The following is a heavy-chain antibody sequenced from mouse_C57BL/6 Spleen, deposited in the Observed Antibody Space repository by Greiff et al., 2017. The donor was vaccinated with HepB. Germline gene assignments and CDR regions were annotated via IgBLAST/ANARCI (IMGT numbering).Heavy chain of an antibody. Sequence: VQLQQPGAELVMPGASVKLSCKASGYTFTSYWMHWVKQRPGQGLEWIGEIDPSDSYTNYNQKFKGKSTLTVDKSSSTAYMQLSSLTSEDSAVYYCARSYGSSYEAWFAYWGQGTLVTVSA. V-gene: IGHV1-69*01. CDR2: IDPSDSYT. J-gene: IGHJ3*01. CDR1: GYTFTSYW. D-gene: IGHD1-1*01. CDR3: ARSYGSSYEAWFAY.